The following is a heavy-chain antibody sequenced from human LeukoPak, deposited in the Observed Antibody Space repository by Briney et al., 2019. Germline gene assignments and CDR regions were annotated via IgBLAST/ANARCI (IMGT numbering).Heavy chain of an antibody. D-gene: IGHD3-10*01. CDR1: GGSISSGGYS. V-gene: IGHV4-30-2*01. Sequence: SETLSLTCAVSGGSISSGGYSWSWIRQPPGKGLEWIGYIYHSGSTYYNPSLKSRVTISVDRSKNQFSLKLSSVTAADTAVYYCARAIDYGSGRGGYYFDYWGQGALVTVSS. J-gene: IGHJ4*02. CDR2: IYHSGST. CDR3: ARAIDYGSGRGGYYFDY.